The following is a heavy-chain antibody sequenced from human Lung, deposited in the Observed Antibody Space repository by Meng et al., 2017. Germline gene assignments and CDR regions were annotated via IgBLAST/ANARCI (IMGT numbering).Heavy chain of an antibody. CDR1: GGSFSDYY. CDR2: INHSGST. Sequence: QVPLQQGGAGLLKPSGTLSLTCVVSGGSFSDYYWSGIRQPPGKGLEWIGEINHSGSTNYNPSLESRATISVDTSQNNLSLKLSSVTAADSAVYYCARGPTTMAHDFDYWGQGTLVTVSS. CDR3: ARGPTTMAHDFDY. V-gene: IGHV4-34*01. J-gene: IGHJ4*02. D-gene: IGHD4-11*01.